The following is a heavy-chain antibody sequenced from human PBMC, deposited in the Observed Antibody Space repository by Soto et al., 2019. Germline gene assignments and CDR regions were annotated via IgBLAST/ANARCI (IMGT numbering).Heavy chain of an antibody. Sequence: ASVKVSCKASGGTFSSYAISWVRQAPGQGLEWMGGIIPIFGTANYAQKFQGRVTITADESTSTAYMELSSLRSEDTAVYYCARDPEYYYDSSGYYDYYYGMDVWGQGTTVTVSS. CDR3: ARDPEYYYDSSGYYDYYYGMDV. D-gene: IGHD3-22*01. CDR2: IIPIFGTA. V-gene: IGHV1-69*13. J-gene: IGHJ6*02. CDR1: GGTFSSYA.